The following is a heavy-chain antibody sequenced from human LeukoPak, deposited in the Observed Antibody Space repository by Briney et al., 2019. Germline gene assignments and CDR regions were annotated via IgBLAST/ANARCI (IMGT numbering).Heavy chain of an antibody. Sequence: GGTLRLSCAASGFTFSSYSMNWVRQAPGEGLEWVSSISSSSSYIYYAHSVKGRFTISRDNAKNSLYLQMNSLRAEDTAVYYCARGGEDYGDYAFDYWGQGTLVTVSS. J-gene: IGHJ4*02. V-gene: IGHV3-21*01. D-gene: IGHD4-17*01. CDR1: GFTFSSYS. CDR2: ISSSSSYI. CDR3: ARGGEDYGDYAFDY.